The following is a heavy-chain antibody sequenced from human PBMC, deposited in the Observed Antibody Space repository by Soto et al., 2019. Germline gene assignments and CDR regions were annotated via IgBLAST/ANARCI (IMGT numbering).Heavy chain of an antibody. D-gene: IGHD6-6*01. CDR1: GFTLNKYW. V-gene: IGHV3-7*03. Sequence: VQLVESGGGLVQPGGSLRLSCVASGFTLNKYWMSWVRQAPGKGLEWVANMKQDGSERNYVDSVKGRFTISRDNAKNSLYLQMNSLRAEDTAVYYCARPRSSSYYYYYALDVWGQGTTVTVSS. J-gene: IGHJ6*02. CDR2: MKQDGSER. CDR3: ARPRSSSYYYYYALDV.